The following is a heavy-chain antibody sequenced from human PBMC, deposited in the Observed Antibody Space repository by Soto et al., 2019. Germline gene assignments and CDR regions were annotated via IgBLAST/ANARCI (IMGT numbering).Heavy chain of an antibody. Sequence: QVQLVQSGAEVKKPGSSVKVSCKASGGTFSSYAISWVRQAPGQGLEWMGGIIPIFGTANYAQKFQGRVTTTADKSTSTAYRELSSLRSEDTAVYYCASTAMATGYYYYGMDVWGQGTTVTVSS. D-gene: IGHD5-18*01. CDR3: ASTAMATGYYYYGMDV. V-gene: IGHV1-69*06. CDR2: IIPIFGTA. J-gene: IGHJ6*02. CDR1: GGTFSSYA.